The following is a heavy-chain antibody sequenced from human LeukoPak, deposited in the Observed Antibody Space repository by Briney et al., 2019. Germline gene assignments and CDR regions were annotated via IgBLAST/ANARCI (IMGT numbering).Heavy chain of an antibody. CDR1: GYSFNTYW. CDR3: ARQQNYNMLIGYHSGDLDY. CDR2: IYPGDSDT. D-gene: IGHD2-2*03. J-gene: IGHJ4*02. V-gene: IGHV5-51*01. Sequence: LGESLKIYCKVSGYSFNTYWIGWVRQMPGKGLEWMRIIYPGDSDTRYSPSFQGHVTILVDKSISTAYLHWSSLKASDTAMYYCARQQNYNMLIGYHSGDLDYWGQGTLVTVSS.